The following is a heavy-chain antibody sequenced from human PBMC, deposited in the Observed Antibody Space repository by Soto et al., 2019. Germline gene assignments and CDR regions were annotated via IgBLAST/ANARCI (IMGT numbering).Heavy chain of an antibody. J-gene: IGHJ6*02. D-gene: IGHD3-9*01. V-gene: IGHV3-15*01. CDR2: IKSKTDGGTT. Sequence: GGSLRLSCAASGFTFSNAWMSWVRQAPGKGLEWVGRIKSKTDGGTTDYAAPVKGRFTISRDDSKNTLYLQMNSLKTEDTAVYYCTTGPIFFKTGTLPYYYYGMDVWGQGTTVTVSS. CDR3: TTGPIFFKTGTLPYYYYGMDV. CDR1: GFTFSNAW.